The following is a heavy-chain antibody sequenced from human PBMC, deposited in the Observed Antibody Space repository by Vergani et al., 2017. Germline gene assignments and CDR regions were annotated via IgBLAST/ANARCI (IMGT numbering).Heavy chain of an antibody. CDR3: ARGPSVVQGHYIYYYSYFMDV. D-gene: IGHD2-15*01. J-gene: IGHJ6*03. V-gene: IGHV4-59*01. Sequence: QVHLQEAGPGLVKPAETLSLTCTVSGDSMNNYYWHWIRQTPGKGLEWIGYIYLGGTTTYNPSLESRVSLSADTSTNQFSLQLTSVTAADTAVYYCARGPSVVQGHYIYYYSYFMDVWVKGATVTVSS. CDR2: IYLGGTT. CDR1: GDSMNNYY.